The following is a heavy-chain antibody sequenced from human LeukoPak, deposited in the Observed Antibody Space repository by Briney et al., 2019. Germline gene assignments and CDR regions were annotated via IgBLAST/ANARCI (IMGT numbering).Heavy chain of an antibody. D-gene: IGHD2-21*02. Sequence: SSETLSLTCTVSGGSISGYYWSWIRHPPGKGLEWIGYIHYSGSTRYNPSLENRVTISLDTYQNQLSLNLTSVTAADTAVYYCASRAAFCGDDCFRFDYWGQGTLVSVSS. CDR1: GGSISGYY. CDR3: ASRAAFCGDDCFRFDY. J-gene: IGHJ4*02. V-gene: IGHV4-59*01. CDR2: IHYSGST.